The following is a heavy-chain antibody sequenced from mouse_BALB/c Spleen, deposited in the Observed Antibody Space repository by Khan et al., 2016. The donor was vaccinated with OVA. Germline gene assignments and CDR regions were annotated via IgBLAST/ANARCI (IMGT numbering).Heavy chain of an antibody. CDR3: ALYYYGRGWFAY. J-gene: IGHJ3*01. D-gene: IGHD1-1*01. Sequence: QVQLKESGPGLVAPSQSLSITCTVSGFSLTSYGVGWVRQPPGKGLEWLGVLWGDGSTNYLSALISRLNINKDNSKSQVFLKLNSLQTDDTATYYCALYYYGRGWFAYWGQGTLVNVSA. CDR1: GFSLTSYG. CDR2: LWGDGST. V-gene: IGHV2-3*01.